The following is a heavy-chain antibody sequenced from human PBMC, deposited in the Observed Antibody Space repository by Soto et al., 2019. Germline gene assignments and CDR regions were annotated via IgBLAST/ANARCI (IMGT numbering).Heavy chain of an antibody. J-gene: IGHJ3*01. Sequence: GGSLRLSCAASGFAFNTYAMNWVRQAPGKGLEWVASISGSGGTINYADSVKGRFTTSRDTSKNTLYLQMNSLSAEDTAVYYCAKGFIVVVTAIRPDDNFDVWGQGTMVTVSS. D-gene: IGHD2-21*02. CDR2: ISGSGGTI. CDR3: AKGFIVVVTAIRPDDNFDV. CDR1: GFAFNTYA. V-gene: IGHV3-23*01.